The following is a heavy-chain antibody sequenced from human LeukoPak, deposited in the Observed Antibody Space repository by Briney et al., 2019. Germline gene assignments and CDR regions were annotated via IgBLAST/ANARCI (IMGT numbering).Heavy chain of an antibody. CDR2: ISAYNGNT. CDR1: GYTFTSYG. Sequence: GASVKVSCKASGYTFTSYGITWVRQAPGQGLEWMGCISAYNGNTNYAQKLQGRVTMTTDRSTSTAYMELRSLRSDDTAVYYCARVDSSGYYYLDYWGQGTLVTVSS. J-gene: IGHJ4*02. D-gene: IGHD3-22*01. CDR3: ARVDSSGYYYLDY. V-gene: IGHV1-18*01.